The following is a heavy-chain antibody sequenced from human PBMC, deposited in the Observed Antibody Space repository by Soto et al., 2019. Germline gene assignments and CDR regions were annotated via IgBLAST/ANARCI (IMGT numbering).Heavy chain of an antibody. CDR3: ARTFSPPTTTMDY. Sequence: EVQLVESGGGLVQPGGSLRLSCAASGFSFSSSSMNWVRQAPGKGLEWVSYISSSSSTIYYADSVKGRFTISRDNAKNALYLQMDGLRAEDRAVYYCARTFSPPTTTMDYWGQGTLVTVSS. V-gene: IGHV3-48*01. D-gene: IGHD3-3*02. CDR1: GFSFSSSS. J-gene: IGHJ4*02. CDR2: ISSSSSTI.